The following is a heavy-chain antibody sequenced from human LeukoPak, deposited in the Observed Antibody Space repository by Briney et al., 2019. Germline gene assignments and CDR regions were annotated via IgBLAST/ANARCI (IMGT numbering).Heavy chain of an antibody. D-gene: IGHD1-20*01. CDR3: ARGHPLYNWYDVTDY. CDR1: GGSFSGYY. V-gene: IGHV4-34*01. Sequence: PSETLSLTCAVYGGSFSGYYWSWIRQPPGKGLEWIGEINHSGSTNYNPSLKSRVTISVDTSKNQFSLKLSSVTAADTAVYYCARGHPLYNWYDVTDYWGQGTLVTVSS. J-gene: IGHJ4*02. CDR2: INHSGST.